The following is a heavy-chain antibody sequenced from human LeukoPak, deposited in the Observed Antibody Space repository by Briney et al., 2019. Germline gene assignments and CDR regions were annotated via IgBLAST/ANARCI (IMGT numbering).Heavy chain of an antibody. CDR2: IRRTGGST. V-gene: IGHV3-23*01. CDR1: GFTFSSYA. Sequence: PGGSLRLSCAASGFTFSSYAMSWVRQAPGEGLEWVSAIRRTGGSTYYADSVKGRFTISRDNSKTTLYLQMNSLRAEDTAVYYCANTDYYDTSALDYWGQGTLVTVSS. D-gene: IGHD3-22*01. J-gene: IGHJ4*02. CDR3: ANTDYYDTSALDY.